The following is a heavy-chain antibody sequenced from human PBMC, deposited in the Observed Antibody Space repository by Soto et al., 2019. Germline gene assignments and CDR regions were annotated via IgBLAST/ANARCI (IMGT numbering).Heavy chain of an antibody. CDR3: ARVYYYDSSLGY. Sequence: EVQLFQSGGGLVQPGGSLRLSCAASGFRFSNYDMSWVRQAPGKGLEWVSSISSSSSYIYYADSVKGRFTISRDNAKNSLYLQMNSLRAEDTAVYYCARVYYYDSSLGYWGQGTLVTVSS. CDR1: GFRFSNYD. D-gene: IGHD3-22*01. J-gene: IGHJ4*02. V-gene: IGHV3-21*01. CDR2: ISSSSSYI.